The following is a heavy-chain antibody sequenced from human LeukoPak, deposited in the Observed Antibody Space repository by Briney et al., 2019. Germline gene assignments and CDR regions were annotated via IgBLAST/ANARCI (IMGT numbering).Heavy chain of an antibody. D-gene: IGHD2-2*01. CDR3: AAGYCSSTSCYHPDY. CDR2: ISSISSTI. Sequence: PGGSLRLSCAASGFTFSSYSMNWVRQAPGKGLEGVSYISSISSTIYYADSVKGRFTISRDNAKNSLYLQMNSLRAEDTAVYYCAAGYCSSTSCYHPDYWGQGTLVTVSS. J-gene: IGHJ4*02. CDR1: GFTFSSYS. V-gene: IGHV3-48*01.